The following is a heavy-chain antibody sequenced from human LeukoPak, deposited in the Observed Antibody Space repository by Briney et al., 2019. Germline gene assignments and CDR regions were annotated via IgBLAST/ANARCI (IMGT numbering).Heavy chain of an antibody. CDR1: GGSISSSSYY. J-gene: IGHJ6*03. Sequence: SETLSLTCTVSGGSISSSSYYWGWIRQPPGKGPEWIGSIYYSGSTYYNPSLKSRVTISVDTSKNQFSLKLSSVTAADTAVYYCARAIEDPYYYYYYMDVWGKGTTVTVSS. CDR3: ARAIEDPYYYYYYMDV. V-gene: IGHV4-39*07. D-gene: IGHD2/OR15-2a*01. CDR2: IYYSGST.